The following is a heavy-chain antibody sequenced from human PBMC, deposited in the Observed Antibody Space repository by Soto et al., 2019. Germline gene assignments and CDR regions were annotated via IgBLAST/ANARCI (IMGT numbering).Heavy chain of an antibody. Sequence: SETLSLTCTVSGGSISSYYWSWIRQPPGQGLEWIGYIYYSESTNYNPYLKSRVTKSVDTCKNQFSLKRGSVTAADTAVYYCAASNWFDPWGQGTLVTVSS. J-gene: IGHJ5*02. CDR3: AASNWFDP. V-gene: IGHV4-59*08. CDR1: GGSISSYY. CDR2: IYYSEST.